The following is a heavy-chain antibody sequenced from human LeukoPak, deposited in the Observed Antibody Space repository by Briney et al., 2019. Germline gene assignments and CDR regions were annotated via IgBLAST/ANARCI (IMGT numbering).Heavy chain of an antibody. CDR3: TGVSRSSWYDY. J-gene: IGHJ4*02. Sequence: LGGSLRLSCAASGFTFSNAWMSWVRQAPGKGLEWVGRIKSKTDGGTPDYAAPVKGRFTISRDDSKNTLYLQMNSLKTEDTAVYYCTGVSRSSWYDYWGQGTLVTVSS. D-gene: IGHD6-13*01. V-gene: IGHV3-15*01. CDR1: GFTFSNAW. CDR2: IKSKTDGGTP.